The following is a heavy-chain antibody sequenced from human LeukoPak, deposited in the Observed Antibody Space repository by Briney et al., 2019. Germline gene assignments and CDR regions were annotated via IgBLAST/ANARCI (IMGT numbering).Heavy chain of an antibody. D-gene: IGHD3-3*01. CDR3: ARDTCPFWSGYCWFDP. CDR1: GGSISSGDYY. J-gene: IGHJ5*02. CDR2: IYYSGST. Sequence: SQTLSLTCTVSGGSISSGDYYWRWLRQPPGKGLEWIGYIYYSGSTYYNPSLKSRVTISVDTSKNQFSLKLSSVTAADTAVYYCARDTCPFWSGYCWFDPWGQGTLVTVSS. V-gene: IGHV4-30-4*01.